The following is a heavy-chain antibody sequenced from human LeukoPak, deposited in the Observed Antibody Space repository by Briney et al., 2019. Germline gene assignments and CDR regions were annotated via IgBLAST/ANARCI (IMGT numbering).Heavy chain of an antibody. J-gene: IGHJ4*02. D-gene: IGHD6-19*01. CDR1: GFTFSSYA. CDR2: ISGSGGST. V-gene: IGHV3-23*01. Sequence: GGSLRLSCAASGFTFSSYAMSWVRQAPGKVLEWVSAISGSGGSTYYADSVKGRFTISRDNSKNTLYLQMNSLRAEDTAVYYCAKDDSGWYTQGCIGYWGQGTLVTVSS. CDR3: AKDDSGWYTQGCIGY.